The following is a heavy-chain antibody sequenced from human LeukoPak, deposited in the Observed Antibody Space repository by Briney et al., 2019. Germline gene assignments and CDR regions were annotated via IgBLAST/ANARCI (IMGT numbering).Heavy chain of an antibody. CDR1: GFTFSSYA. V-gene: IGHV3-30-3*01. D-gene: IGHD3-22*01. J-gene: IGHJ4*02. CDR2: ISYDGSNK. Sequence: PGGSLRLSCAASGFTFSSYAMHWVRQAPGKGLEWVAVISYDGSNKYYADSVKGRFTISRDNSKNTLYLQMNSLRAEDTAVYYCARDFLGLNYYDSGPSWYFDYWGQGTLVTVSS. CDR3: ARDFLGLNYYDSGPSWYFDY.